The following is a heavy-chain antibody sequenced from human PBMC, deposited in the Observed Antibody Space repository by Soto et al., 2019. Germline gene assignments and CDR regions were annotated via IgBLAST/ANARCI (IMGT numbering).Heavy chain of an antibody. Sequence: PSETLSLTCTVSGGSISSGDYYWSWIRQPPGKGLEWIGYIYYSGSTYYNPSLRSRVTISVDTSKNQFSLNLSSMTAPDTAVYYCARAFKGFYGLDHWGQGTPVTVSS. CDR2: IYYSGST. D-gene: IGHD4-17*01. J-gene: IGHJ5*02. CDR1: GGSISSGDYY. V-gene: IGHV4-30-4*01. CDR3: ARAFKGFYGLDH.